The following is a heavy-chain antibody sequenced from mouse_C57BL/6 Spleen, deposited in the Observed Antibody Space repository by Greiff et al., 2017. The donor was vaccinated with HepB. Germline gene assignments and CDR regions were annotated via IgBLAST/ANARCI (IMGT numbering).Heavy chain of an antibody. CDR1: GFTFSSYG. CDR3: ARHKDGWDGYYFDY. V-gene: IGHV5-6*01. J-gene: IGHJ2*01. Sequence: EVQLVESGGDLVKPGGSLKLSCAASGFTFSSYGMSWVRQTPDKRLEWVATISSGGSYTYYPDNVKGRFTISRDNAKNTLYLQMSSLKSEDTAMYYCARHKDGWDGYYFDYWGQGTTLTVSS. CDR2: ISSGGSYT. D-gene: IGHD4-1*01.